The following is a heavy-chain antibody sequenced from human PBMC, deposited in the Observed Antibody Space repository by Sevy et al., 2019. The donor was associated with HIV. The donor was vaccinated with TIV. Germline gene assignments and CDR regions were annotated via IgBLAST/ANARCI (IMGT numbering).Heavy chain of an antibody. CDR3: TTGGGIVVVPAAMRKGELNLDY. V-gene: IGHV3-7*01. J-gene: IGHJ4*02. CDR2: INEDGTEK. CDR1: RFTFSTYW. D-gene: IGHD2-2*01. Sequence: GGSLRLSCAASRFTFSTYWMSWFRQAPGKGLEWVANINEDGTEKFYVDSVKGRFTMSRDNAKNSLYLQMNSLRAEDAAVYYCTTGGGIVVVPAAMRKGELNLDYWGQGTLVTVSS.